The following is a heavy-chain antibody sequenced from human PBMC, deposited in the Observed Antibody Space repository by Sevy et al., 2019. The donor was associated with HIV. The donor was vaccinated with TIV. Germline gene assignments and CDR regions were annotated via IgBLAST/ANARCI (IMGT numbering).Heavy chain of an antibody. CDR3: ATSRSGYFDSSGYYIY. Sequence: GESLKISCEGSGYSFTSHWIGWVRHMPGKGLEWMGIICPDDSETRYSPSFQGQVTFSADKSISTAYLQWSSLKASDTAMYYCATSRSGYFDSSGYYIYWGQGTMVTVSS. V-gene: IGHV5-51*01. CDR1: GYSFTSHW. CDR2: ICPDDSET. D-gene: IGHD3-22*01. J-gene: IGHJ4*02.